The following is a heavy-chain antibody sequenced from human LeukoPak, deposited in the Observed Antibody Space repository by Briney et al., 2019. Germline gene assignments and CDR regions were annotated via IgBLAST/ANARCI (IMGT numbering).Heavy chain of an antibody. V-gene: IGHV4-34*01. CDR2: INHSGST. J-gene: IGHJ4*02. Sequence: PSETLSLTCAVYGGSFSGYYWSWIRQPPGKGLEWIGEINHSGSTNYNPSLKSRVTISVDTSKNQFSLKLSSVTAADTAVYYCARRRAVAGDDYWGQGTLVTVSS. CDR3: ARRRAVAGDDY. CDR1: GGSFSGYY. D-gene: IGHD6-19*01.